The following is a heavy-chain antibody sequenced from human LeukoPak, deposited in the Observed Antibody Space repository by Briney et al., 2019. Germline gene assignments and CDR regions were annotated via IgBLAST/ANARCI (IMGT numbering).Heavy chain of an antibody. CDR2: INYSGST. Sequence: SETLSLTCTVSGGSVSSTTYYWSWIRQPPGRGLEWIASINYSGSTYYNPSLKSRVTISVDTSENQFSLKLSSVTAADTAVYYCARGAGAGYFDYWGQGTLVTVSS. D-gene: IGHD6-19*01. CDR1: GGSVSSTTYY. CDR3: ARGAGAGYFDY. J-gene: IGHJ4*02. V-gene: IGHV4-39*01.